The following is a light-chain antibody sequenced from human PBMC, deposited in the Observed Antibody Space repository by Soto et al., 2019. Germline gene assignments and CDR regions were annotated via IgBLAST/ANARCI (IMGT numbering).Light chain of an antibody. V-gene: IGKV3-15*01. CDR1: LSVSTN. J-gene: IGKJ1*01. CDR2: GAS. CDR3: QQYNSYTWT. Sequence: EIVMTQSPGTLSVSPGERATLSCRASLSVSTNLAWYQQKPGQAPRLLIYGASTRATGISARFSGSGSGTEFSLTISSLQSEDFATYYCQQYNSYTWTFGQGTKVDIK.